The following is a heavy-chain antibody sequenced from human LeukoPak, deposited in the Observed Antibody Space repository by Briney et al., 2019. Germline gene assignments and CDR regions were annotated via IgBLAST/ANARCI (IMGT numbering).Heavy chain of an antibody. CDR1: GGSLSSYI. D-gene: IGHD4-23*01. V-gene: IGHV4-59*08. CDR3: VRLSVISPHRYFDI. CDR2: IYDTGNS. J-gene: IGHJ2*01. Sequence: SETLSLTCTVSGGSLSSYIWSWIRQPPGKVLEWIAYIYDTGNSNYNPSLKSRATISLDTSKNQFSLKLSSVTAADTAVYYCVRLSVISPHRYFDIWGRGTLVTVSS.